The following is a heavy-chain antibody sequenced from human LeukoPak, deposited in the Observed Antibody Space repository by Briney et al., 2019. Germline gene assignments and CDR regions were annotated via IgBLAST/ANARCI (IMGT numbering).Heavy chain of an antibody. V-gene: IGHV1-69*05. J-gene: IGHJ4*02. Sequence: ASVKVSCKASGGTFSSYAISWVRQAPGQGLEWMGGIISIFGTANYAQKFQGRVTITTDESTSTAYMELSSLRSEDTAVYYCASNYDSSGYYGYWGQGTLVTVSS. CDR1: GGTFSSYA. CDR3: ASNYDSSGYYGY. D-gene: IGHD3-22*01. CDR2: IISIFGTA.